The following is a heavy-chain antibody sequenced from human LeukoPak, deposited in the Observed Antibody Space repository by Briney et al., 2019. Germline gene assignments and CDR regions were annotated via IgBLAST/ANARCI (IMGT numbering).Heavy chain of an antibody. V-gene: IGHV4-59*12. J-gene: IGHJ4*02. CDR3: ASRRLGTPFDDS. D-gene: IGHD2/OR15-2a*01. Sequence: PSETLSLTCTVSGGSISSYYWNWIRQPPGKGLEWIGYVYYYGSTNYNPSLKSRVTISVDTSKNQLSLKLSSVTAADTAVYYCASRRLGTPFDDSWGQGTLVTVSS. CDR1: GGSISSYY. CDR2: VYYYGST.